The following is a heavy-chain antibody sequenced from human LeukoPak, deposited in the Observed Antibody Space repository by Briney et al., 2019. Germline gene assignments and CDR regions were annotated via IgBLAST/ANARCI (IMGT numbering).Heavy chain of an antibody. Sequence: TGGSLRLSCGASGFTFSTLAMMWVRQPPGKGLEGVSSIFPRCGEIHCADSVRGRFTISRDNSKITLSLQMNSLRAEDTAIYYCAKSEGFGELFPFTSHYDYWGQGTLVTVSS. CDR1: GFTFSTLA. CDR2: IFPRCGEI. CDR3: AKSEGFGELFPFTSHYDY. J-gene: IGHJ4*02. D-gene: IGHD3-10*01. V-gene: IGHV3-23*01.